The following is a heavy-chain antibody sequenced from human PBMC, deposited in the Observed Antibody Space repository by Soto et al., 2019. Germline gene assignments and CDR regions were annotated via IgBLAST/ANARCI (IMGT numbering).Heavy chain of an antibody. CDR2: IYWDNDK. J-gene: IGHJ6*02. V-gene: IGHV2-5*02. D-gene: IGHD2-21*02. CDR1: GFSLSTGGVG. Sequence: QITLKESGPTLVKPTQTLTLTCTFSGFSLSTGGVGVGWIRQPPGKALEWLALIYWDNDKRYSPSLRSRLTVTKDTSKNQVVLTMTNMAPVDTATYYCIHSRCGGDCLRSYSSHYYYGMDVWGQGTTVTVFS. CDR3: IHSRCGGDCLRSYSSHYYYGMDV.